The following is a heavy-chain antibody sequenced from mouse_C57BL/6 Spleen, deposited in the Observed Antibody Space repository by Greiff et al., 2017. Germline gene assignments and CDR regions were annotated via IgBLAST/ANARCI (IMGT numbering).Heavy chain of an antibody. J-gene: IGHJ2*01. CDR3: ARHDYGYFDY. CDR2: ISSGGSYT. Sequence: EVHLVESGGDLVKPGGSLKLSCAASGFTFSSYGMSWVRQTPDKRLEWVATISSGGSYTYYPDSVKGRFTISRDNAKNTLYLQMSSLKSEDTAMYYCARHDYGYFDYWGQGTTLTVSS. D-gene: IGHD2-4*01. CDR1: GFTFSSYG. V-gene: IGHV5-6*01.